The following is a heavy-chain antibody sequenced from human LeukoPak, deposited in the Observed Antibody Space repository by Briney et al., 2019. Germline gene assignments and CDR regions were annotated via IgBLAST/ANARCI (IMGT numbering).Heavy chain of an antibody. CDR3: GKDEGSYGLDF. J-gene: IGHJ4*02. D-gene: IGHD4-17*01. CDR2: IANDGSRK. CDR1: GFTFSSYG. Sequence: GRSLRLSCAASGFTFSSYGMHWVRQAPGKGLEWVAGIANDGSRKHYADSVKGRFTISRDNSKNTMYLQMDSLRAEETALYYCGKDEGSYGLDFWGQGVLVTVSP. V-gene: IGHV3-30*18.